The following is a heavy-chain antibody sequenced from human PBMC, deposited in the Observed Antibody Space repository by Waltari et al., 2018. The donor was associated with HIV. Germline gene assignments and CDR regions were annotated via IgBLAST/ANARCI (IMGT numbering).Heavy chain of an antibody. Sequence: QVQLVQSGAEVKKPGSSVKVSCKASGGTFSSYAISWVRQAPGQGLEWMGGFIPIVGKANYAQKFQGRVTITADESTSTAYMELSSLRSEDTAVYYCAREPMVRGVSPLGYYYYYYGMDVWGQGTTVTVSS. D-gene: IGHD3-10*01. V-gene: IGHV1-69*01. CDR2: FIPIVGKA. CDR3: AREPMVRGVSPLGYYYYYYGMDV. J-gene: IGHJ6*02. CDR1: GGTFSSYA.